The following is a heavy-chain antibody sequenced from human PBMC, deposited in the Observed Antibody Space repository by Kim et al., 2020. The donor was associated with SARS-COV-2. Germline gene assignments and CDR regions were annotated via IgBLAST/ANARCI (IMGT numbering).Heavy chain of an antibody. Sequence: ASVKVSCKVSGYTLTELSMHWVRQAPGKGLEWMGGFDPEDGETIYAQKFQGRVTMTEDTSTDTAYMELSSLRFEDTAVYYCATGVVRGGGSCPPGVPRCASADINWFDPWGQGTLVTVSS. CDR1: GYTLTELS. CDR3: ATGVVRGGGSCPPGVPRCASADINWFDP. D-gene: IGHD2-15*01. CDR2: FDPEDGET. V-gene: IGHV1-24*01. J-gene: IGHJ5*02.